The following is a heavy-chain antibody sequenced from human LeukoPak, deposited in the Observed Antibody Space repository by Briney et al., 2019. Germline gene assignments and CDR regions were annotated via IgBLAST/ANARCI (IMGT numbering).Heavy chain of an antibody. Sequence: GSLRLSCAASGFTFSGYDMNWVRQAPGKGLEWVSSISGSSSYIYYADSMKGRFTISRDNGKKSLYLQMNSLRAEDTAVYYCAKLGTTSVATGYWGQGTLVTVSS. CDR2: ISGSSSYI. CDR1: GFTFSGYD. V-gene: IGHV3-21*01. J-gene: IGHJ4*02. D-gene: IGHD5-12*01. CDR3: AKLGTTSVATGY.